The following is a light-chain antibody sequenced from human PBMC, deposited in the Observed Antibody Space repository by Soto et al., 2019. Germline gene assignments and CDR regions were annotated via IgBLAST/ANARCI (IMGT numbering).Light chain of an antibody. V-gene: IGLV1-44*01. CDR1: SSNIGSNT. J-gene: IGLJ2*01. CDR3: AAWDDSLMVRV. Sequence: QSVLTQPPSASGTPGQRVTISCSGSSSNIGSNTVNWYQQPPGTAPKLLIYSNSQRPSGVPDRFSGSKSGTSASLAISGLQSEDEADYYCAAWDDSLMVRVFGGGTKVTVL. CDR2: SNS.